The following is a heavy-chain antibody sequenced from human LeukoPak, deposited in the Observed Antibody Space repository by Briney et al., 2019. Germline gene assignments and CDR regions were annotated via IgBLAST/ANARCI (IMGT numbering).Heavy chain of an antibody. Sequence: GSLRLSCAASGFTFSSYAMSWVRQTPGKGLEWIGEINQSGSTNYNPSLKSRVTISVDTSKKQFSLKLSSVTAADTAVYYCAGRPLYYYDSSGYYRFGGQGTLVTVSS. CDR1: GFTFSSYA. J-gene: IGHJ4*02. D-gene: IGHD3-22*01. CDR2: INQSGST. CDR3: AGRPLYYYDSSGYYRF. V-gene: IGHV4-34*08.